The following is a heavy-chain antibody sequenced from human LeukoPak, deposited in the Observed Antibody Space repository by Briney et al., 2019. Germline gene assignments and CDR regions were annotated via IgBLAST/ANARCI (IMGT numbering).Heavy chain of an antibody. Sequence: GDSVKVSCKASGYTFTGYYVNWFRQAPGQGLEWIGVINPSSGSRNYPPKFQDKITLTRDTSANTASMELSRLRSDDTAVYYCARDFAALLYYMDVWGKGTTVTVSS. V-gene: IGHV1-46*01. J-gene: IGHJ6*03. D-gene: IGHD3-10*01. CDR1: GYTFTGYY. CDR2: INPSSGSR. CDR3: ARDFAALLYYMDV.